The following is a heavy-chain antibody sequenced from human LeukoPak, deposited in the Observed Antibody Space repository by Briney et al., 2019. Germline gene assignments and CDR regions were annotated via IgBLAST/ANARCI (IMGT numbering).Heavy chain of an antibody. Sequence: PSETLSLTCTVSGVSISSCGYYWSWLRQHPGQGLEWIGYIYYSGSTYYNPSLKSRVTISVDTSNNQFSLKLSSVTAADTAVYYCARDRGVRFLSPYYYGMDVWGQGTTVTVSS. CDR2: IYYSGST. V-gene: IGHV4-31*03. J-gene: IGHJ6*02. D-gene: IGHD3-3*01. CDR1: GVSISSCGYY. CDR3: ARDRGVRFLSPYYYGMDV.